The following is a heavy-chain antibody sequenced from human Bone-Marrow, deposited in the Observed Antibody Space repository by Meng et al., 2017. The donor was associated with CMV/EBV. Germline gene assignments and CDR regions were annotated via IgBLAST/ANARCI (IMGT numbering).Heavy chain of an antibody. V-gene: IGHV3-7*01. Sequence: GESLKISCTASGFTFSRYWMTWVRQAPGKGLEWVANIKQDGGTIYYVDSVKGRFTTSRDNAKNSLYLQMNSLRVEDTAVYYCARIGYSSSSLDYWGQGTLVTVSS. CDR1: GFTFSRYW. J-gene: IGHJ4*02. CDR3: ARIGYSSSSLDY. CDR2: IKQDGGTI. D-gene: IGHD6-13*01.